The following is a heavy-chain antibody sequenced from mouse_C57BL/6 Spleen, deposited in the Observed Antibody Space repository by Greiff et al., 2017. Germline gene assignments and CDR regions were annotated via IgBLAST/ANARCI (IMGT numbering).Heavy chain of an antibody. CDR3: ARWGNGNRDY. CDR1: GYTFTSYW. V-gene: IGHV1-59*01. J-gene: IGHJ2*01. D-gene: IGHD2-1*01. CDR2: IDPSDSYT. Sequence: VQLQQPGAELVRPGTSVKLSCKASGYTFTSYWMHWVKQRPGQGLEWIGVIDPSDSYTNYNQKFKGKATLTVDTSSSTAYMQLSSLTSEDSAVYYCARWGNGNRDYWGQGTTLTVSS.